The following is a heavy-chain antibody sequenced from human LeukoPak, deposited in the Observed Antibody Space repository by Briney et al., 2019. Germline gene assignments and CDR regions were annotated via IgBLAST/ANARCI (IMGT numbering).Heavy chain of an antibody. D-gene: IGHD5-24*01. V-gene: IGHV3-23*01. CDR2: ISDSGGRT. CDR3: AREGGRDAYNYFDD. J-gene: IGHJ4*02. CDR1: GITLSNYG. Sequence: GGSLRLSCAVSGITLSNYGMSWVRQAPGKGLEWVAGISDSGGRTNYADSVKGRFTISRDNPKNSLFLQMNSLRAEDTAIYYCAREGGRDAYNYFDDWGQGTLVTVSS.